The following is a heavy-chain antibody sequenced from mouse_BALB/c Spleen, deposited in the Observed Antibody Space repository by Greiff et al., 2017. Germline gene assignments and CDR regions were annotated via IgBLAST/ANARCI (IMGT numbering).Heavy chain of an antibody. CDR3: ARSDYGSSYVGWFAY. D-gene: IGHD1-1*01. CDR2: ISYSGST. CDR1: GYSITSDYA. J-gene: IGHJ3*01. Sequence: EVKLQESGPGLVKPSQSLSLTCTVTGYSITSDYAWNWIRQFPGNKLEWMGYISYSGSTSYNPSLKSRISITRDTSKNQFFLQLNSVTTEDTATYHCARSDYGSSYVGWFAYWGQGTLVTVSA. V-gene: IGHV3-2*02.